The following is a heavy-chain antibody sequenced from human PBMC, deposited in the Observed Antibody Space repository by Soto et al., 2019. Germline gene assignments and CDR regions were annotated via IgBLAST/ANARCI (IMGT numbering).Heavy chain of an antibody. V-gene: IGHV3-23*01. J-gene: IGHJ3*02. CDR3: AKAGVGYCSGGSCEDAFDI. CDR2: ISGSGGST. CDR1: GFTFSSYA. D-gene: IGHD2-15*01. Sequence: GSLRLSFSSSGFTFSSYAMSWVRQAPGKGLEWVSAISGSGGSTYYADSVKGRFTISRDNSKNTLYLQMNSLRAEDTAVYYCAKAGVGYCSGGSCEDAFDIWGQGTMVTVSS.